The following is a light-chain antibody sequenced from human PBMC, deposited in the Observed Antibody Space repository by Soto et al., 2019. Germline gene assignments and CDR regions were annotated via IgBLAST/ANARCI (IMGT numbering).Light chain of an antibody. J-gene: IGKJ5*01. CDR3: QQGDSFPIT. V-gene: IGKV1-12*01. CDR2: AAS. Sequence: DIQMTQSPSSVSASVGDRVTITCRASQSISRWLAWYLQKPGTVPKLLIYAASSLQSGVPSRFSGSGAGTEFTLTITSLLPEDFGTYYCQQGDSFPITFGQGTRLEIK. CDR1: QSISRW.